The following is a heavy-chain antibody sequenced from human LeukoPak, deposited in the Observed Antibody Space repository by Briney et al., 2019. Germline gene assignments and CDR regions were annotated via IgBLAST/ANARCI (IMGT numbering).Heavy chain of an antibody. CDR2: IYHSGST. Sequence: PSETLSLTCAVSGHSISSGYYWGWIRQPPGKGLEWIGSIYHSGSTYYNPSLKSRVTISVDTSKNQFSLKLSSVAAADTAVYYCASSDTGYNWFDPWGQGTLVTVSS. J-gene: IGHJ5*02. D-gene: IGHD5-18*01. V-gene: IGHV4-38-2*01. CDR3: ASSDTGYNWFDP. CDR1: GHSISSGYY.